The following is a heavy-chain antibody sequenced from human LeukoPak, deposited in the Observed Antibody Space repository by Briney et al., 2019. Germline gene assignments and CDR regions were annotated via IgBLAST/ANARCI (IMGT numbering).Heavy chain of an antibody. Sequence: ASVKVSCKASGGTFSSYAISWVRQAPGQGLEWMGGIIPIFGTANYAQKFQGRVTITADESTSTAYMELSSLRSEDTAVYYCARDKCSGGSCYRWFDYWGQGTLVTVSS. J-gene: IGHJ4*02. CDR1: GGTFSSYA. CDR3: ARDKCSGGSCYRWFDY. CDR2: IIPIFGTA. V-gene: IGHV1-69*13. D-gene: IGHD2-15*01.